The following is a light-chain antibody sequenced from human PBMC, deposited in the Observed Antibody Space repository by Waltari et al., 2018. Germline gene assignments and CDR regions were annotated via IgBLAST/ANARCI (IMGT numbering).Light chain of an antibody. Sequence: EIVLTQSPAKLSLSPGERATLSCRASQSVSNYLAWYQQKPGQASTLLIYDTSNRATDIPARFSGSGSGTDFTLTITSLEPGDSAIYYCQQRAKWPLTFGGGTRVETK. CDR2: DTS. V-gene: IGKV3-11*01. J-gene: IGKJ4*01. CDR3: QQRAKWPLT. CDR1: QSVSNY.